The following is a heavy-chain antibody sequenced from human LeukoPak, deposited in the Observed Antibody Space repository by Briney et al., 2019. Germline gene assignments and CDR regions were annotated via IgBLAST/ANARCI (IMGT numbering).Heavy chain of an antibody. V-gene: IGHV3-48*04. J-gene: IGHJ3*02. Sequence: GGSLRLSCAASGFTFSSYSMNWVRQAPGKGLEWLSYIISSSSTIYYADSVKGRFPISRDNAKNSLYLQMNSLRAEDTAVYYCARGELLKGGAFDIWGQGTMVTVSS. D-gene: IGHD1-26*01. CDR2: IISSSSTI. CDR1: GFTFSSYS. CDR3: ARGELLKGGAFDI.